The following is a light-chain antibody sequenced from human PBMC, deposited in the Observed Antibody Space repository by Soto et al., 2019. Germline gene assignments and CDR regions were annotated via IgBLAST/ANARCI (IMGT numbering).Light chain of an antibody. CDR3: MQALRAPPT. J-gene: IGKJ1*01. Sequence: DIVMTQSPLSLPVTPGEPASISCRSSQSLLHSNGYNYLDWYLQKPGQSPQLLIYLGSNRASGVPDRFSGSGSGTDFTLKISRVEAEDVGIYHCMQALRAPPTFGQGTKVEI. CDR2: LGS. CDR1: QSLLHSNGYNY. V-gene: IGKV2-28*01.